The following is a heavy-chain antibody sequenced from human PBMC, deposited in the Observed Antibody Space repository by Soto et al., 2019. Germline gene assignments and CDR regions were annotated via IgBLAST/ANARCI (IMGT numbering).Heavy chain of an antibody. CDR2: ISSSSSYI. V-gene: IGHV3-21*01. Sequence: VGSLRLSCAASGFTFSSYSMNWVRQAPGKGLEWVSSISSSSSYIYYADSVKGRSTISRDNAKNSLYLQMNSLRAEDTAVYYCARDWATVTTYYFDHWGQGTLVTVSS. CDR1: GFTFSSYS. CDR3: ARDWATVTTYYFDH. J-gene: IGHJ4*02. D-gene: IGHD4-17*01.